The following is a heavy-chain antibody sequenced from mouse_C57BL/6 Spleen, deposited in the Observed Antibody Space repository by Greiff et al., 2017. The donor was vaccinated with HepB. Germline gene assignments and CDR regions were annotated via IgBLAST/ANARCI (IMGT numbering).Heavy chain of an antibody. CDR1: GFSLTSYG. V-gene: IGHV2-5*01. J-gene: IGHJ4*01. Sequence: VHLVESGPGLVQPSQSLSITCTVSGFSLTSYGVHWVRQSPGKGLEWLGVIWRGGSTDYNAAFMSRLSITKDNSKSQVFFKMNSLQADDTAIYYCAKEGAVTTDSYYYAMDYWGQGTSVTVSS. D-gene: IGHD2-12*01. CDR3: AKEGAVTTDSYYYAMDY. CDR2: IWRGGST.